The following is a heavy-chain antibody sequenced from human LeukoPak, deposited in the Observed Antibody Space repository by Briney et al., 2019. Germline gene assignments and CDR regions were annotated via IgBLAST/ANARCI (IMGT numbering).Heavy chain of an antibody. CDR1: GRSFNGYY. CDR2: INHSGST. D-gene: IGHD2-2*01. V-gene: IGHV4-34*01. Sequence: SQTLSLPCAVYGRSFNGYYWIWLRQPPGKGLEWVGEINHSGSTNYNPSLKSRLTISVDTSKNQLSLKLSSVTAADTAVYYCARGRPLLFIVVVPAAGFDAFDIWGQGTIVSVSS. J-gene: IGHJ3*02. CDR3: ARGRPLLFIVVVPAAGFDAFDI.